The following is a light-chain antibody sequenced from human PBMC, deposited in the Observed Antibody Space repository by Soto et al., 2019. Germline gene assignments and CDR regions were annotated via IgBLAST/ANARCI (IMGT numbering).Light chain of an antibody. CDR3: QQYYSTPLT. CDR2: WAS. CDR1: QSVLYSSNNKNY. V-gene: IGKV4-1*01. Sequence: DIVMTQSPDSLAVSLGERATINCKSSQSVLYSSNNKNYLAWYQQKPGQPPKLLIYWASTRESGVPDQFSGSGSGTDFTLTISSLQAEDVAVYYCQQYYSTPLTFGGGTKVEIK. J-gene: IGKJ4*01.